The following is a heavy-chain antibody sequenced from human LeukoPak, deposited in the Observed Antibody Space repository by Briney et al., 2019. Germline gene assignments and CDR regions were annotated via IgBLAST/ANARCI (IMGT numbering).Heavy chain of an antibody. J-gene: IGHJ5*02. D-gene: IGHD2-2*01. CDR1: GGSISSYY. CDR3: ARAGPIVVVPAAYNNWFDP. CDR2: IYTSGST. V-gene: IGHV4-4*07. Sequence: SETLSLTCTVSGGSISSYYWSWIRQPAGKGLEWIGRIYTSGSTNYNPSLKSRVTMSVDTSKNQFSLKLSSVTAADTAVYYCARAGPIVVVPAAYNNWFDPWGQGTLVTVSS.